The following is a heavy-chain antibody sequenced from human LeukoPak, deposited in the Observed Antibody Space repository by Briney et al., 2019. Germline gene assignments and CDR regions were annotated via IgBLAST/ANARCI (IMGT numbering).Heavy chain of an antibody. V-gene: IGHV3-20*04. Sequence: GGSLRLSCAASGFTFSSYAMSWVRQAPGKGLGWVSGINWNGGSTGYADSVKGRFTISRDNAKNSLYLQMNGLRAEDTALYYCARRDIVVVPASILGAFDIWGQGTMVTVSS. J-gene: IGHJ3*02. CDR1: GFTFSSYA. CDR2: INWNGGST. D-gene: IGHD2-2*02. CDR3: ARRDIVVVPASILGAFDI.